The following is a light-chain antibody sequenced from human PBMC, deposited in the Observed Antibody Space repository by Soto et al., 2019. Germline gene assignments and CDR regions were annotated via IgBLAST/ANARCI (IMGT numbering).Light chain of an antibody. Sequence: DIQMTQSPSTLSASVGDRVTITFRASQSISSWLAWYQQKPGKAPKVLIYKASSLESGVPSRFSGSGSGTEFTLTISSLQPDDFATYYCQQYKSYSEWTFGQGTKVEIK. CDR3: QQYKSYSEWT. J-gene: IGKJ1*01. CDR1: QSISSW. V-gene: IGKV1-5*03. CDR2: KAS.